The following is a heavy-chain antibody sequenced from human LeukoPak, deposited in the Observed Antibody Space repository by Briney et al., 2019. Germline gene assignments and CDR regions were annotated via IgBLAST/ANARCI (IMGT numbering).Heavy chain of an antibody. CDR2: ISSSSSTI. D-gene: IGHD3-10*01. Sequence: PGGSLRLSCAASGFTFSSYSMNWVRQAPGKGLEWVSYISSSSSTIYYVDSVKGRFTISRDNAKNSLYLQMNSLRAEDTAVYYCARVPMVRGAPFDYWGQGTLVTVSS. V-gene: IGHV3-48*01. CDR3: ARVPMVRGAPFDY. J-gene: IGHJ4*02. CDR1: GFTFSSYS.